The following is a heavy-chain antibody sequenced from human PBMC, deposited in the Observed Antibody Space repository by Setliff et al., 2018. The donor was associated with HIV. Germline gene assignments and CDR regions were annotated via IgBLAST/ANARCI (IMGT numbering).Heavy chain of an antibody. D-gene: IGHD5-18*01. J-gene: IGHJ6*02. CDR2: ISGSGTSI. CDR3: AKDSRAYRFGTYQYFGMDV. Sequence: PGGSLRLSCAASGFTLDNYGFNWVRQAAGKGLEWVSTISGSGTSIYYADSVKGRFTVSRDNFRNTIYLQLDSLRVDDTAVYYCAKDSRAYRFGTYQYFGMDVWGQGTTVTVSS. V-gene: IGHV3-23*01. CDR1: GFTLDNYG.